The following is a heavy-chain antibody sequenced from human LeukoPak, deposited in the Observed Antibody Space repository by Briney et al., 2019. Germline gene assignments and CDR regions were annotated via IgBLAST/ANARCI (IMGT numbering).Heavy chain of an antibody. CDR2: FYDSGST. Sequence: SETLSLTCTVSGGSIRSSYYYWGWIRQPPGKGLEWIGSFYDSGSTYYNPSLKSRVTISVDTSKNQFSLKLNSVTAADTAVYYCASRLRRRYDYWGQGTLVTVSS. V-gene: IGHV4-39*01. CDR1: GGSIRSSYYY. J-gene: IGHJ4*02. D-gene: IGHD4-17*01. CDR3: ASRLRRRYDY.